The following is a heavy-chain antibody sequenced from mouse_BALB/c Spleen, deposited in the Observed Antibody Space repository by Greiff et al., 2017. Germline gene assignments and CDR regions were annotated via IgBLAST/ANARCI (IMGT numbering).Heavy chain of an antibody. Sequence: EVQLQQSGAELVRPGALVKLSCKASGFNINDYYMHWVKQRPEQGLEWIGWIDPENGNTIYDPKFQGKASITADTSSNTAYLQLSSLTSEDTAVYYCARGGYYRYDGFAYWGQGTLVTVSA. D-gene: IGHD2-14*01. CDR2: IDPENGNT. J-gene: IGHJ3*01. CDR1: GFNINDYY. V-gene: IGHV14-1*02. CDR3: ARGGYYRYDGFAY.